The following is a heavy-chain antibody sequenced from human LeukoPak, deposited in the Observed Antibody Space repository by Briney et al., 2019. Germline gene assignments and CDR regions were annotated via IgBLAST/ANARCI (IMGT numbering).Heavy chain of an antibody. J-gene: IGHJ4*02. CDR1: GGTFSSYA. CDR2: IIPIFGTA. Sequence: SVKVSCKASGGTFSSYAISWVRQAPGQGLEWMERIIPIFGTANYAQKFQGRVTITTDESTSTAYMELSSLRSEDTAVYYCARALGILEPFDYWGQGTLVTVSS. D-gene: IGHD3-3*01. V-gene: IGHV1-69*05. CDR3: ARALGILEPFDY.